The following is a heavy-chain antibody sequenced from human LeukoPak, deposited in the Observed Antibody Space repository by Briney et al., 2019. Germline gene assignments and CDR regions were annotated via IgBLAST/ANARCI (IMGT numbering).Heavy chain of an antibody. V-gene: IGHV3-53*01. D-gene: IGHD3-22*01. CDR3: ARGDGSSGYSAPIDY. CDR2: IYSGGST. Sequence: GGSLRLSCTASGFTVSSNYMSWVRQAPGKGLEWVSVIYSGGSTYYADSVKGRLAISRDNSKNTLYLQMNSLRAEDTAVYYCARGDGSSGYSAPIDYWGQGTLVTVSS. J-gene: IGHJ4*02. CDR1: GFTVSSNY.